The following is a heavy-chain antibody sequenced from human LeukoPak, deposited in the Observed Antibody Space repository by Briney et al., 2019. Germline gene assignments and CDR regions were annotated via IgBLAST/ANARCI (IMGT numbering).Heavy chain of an antibody. Sequence: SETLSLTCTVSGGSISSGGYYWSWIRQPPGKGLEWIGYIYHSRSTYYNPSLKSRVTISVDRSKNQFSLKLSSVTAADTAVYYCAREILQWGYSAYFDYWGQGTLVTVSS. J-gene: IGHJ4*02. CDR2: IYHSRST. CDR1: GGSISSGGYY. V-gene: IGHV4-30-2*01. D-gene: IGHD4-23*01. CDR3: AREILQWGYSAYFDY.